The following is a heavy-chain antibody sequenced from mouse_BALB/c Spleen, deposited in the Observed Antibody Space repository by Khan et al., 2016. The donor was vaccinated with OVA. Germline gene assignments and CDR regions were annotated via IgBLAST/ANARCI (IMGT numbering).Heavy chain of an antibody. CDR1: GYTFSSYW. J-gene: IGHJ1*01. CDR2: ILPGSGST. D-gene: IGHD2-12*01. Sequence: QVQLQQSGAELMKPGASVKISCKATGYTFSSYWIEWVKQRPGHGLEWIGEILPGSGSTRYNEKLKGKATFTADTSSNTAYMQLSSLTSEDSVVYYCARGIRPDWYCDVWGAGTPVTVSS. CDR3: ARGIRPDWYCDV. V-gene: IGHV1-9*01.